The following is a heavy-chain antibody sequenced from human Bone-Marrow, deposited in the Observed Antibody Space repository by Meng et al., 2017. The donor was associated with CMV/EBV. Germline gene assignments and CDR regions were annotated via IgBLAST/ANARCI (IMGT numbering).Heavy chain of an antibody. D-gene: IGHD6-13*01. J-gene: IGHJ4*02. CDR1: GFTFSYYW. CDR3: AGGDYWAAAGTRSDY. V-gene: IGHV3-7*01. CDR2: IKHDGSER. Sequence: GGSLRLSCAASGFTFSYYWMSWVRQAPGKGLEWVANIKHDGSERYYVDSVKGRFTISRDNAKNSLYLQMNSLRAEDTAAYFCAGGDYWAAAGTRSDYWGQGWLVTVSS.